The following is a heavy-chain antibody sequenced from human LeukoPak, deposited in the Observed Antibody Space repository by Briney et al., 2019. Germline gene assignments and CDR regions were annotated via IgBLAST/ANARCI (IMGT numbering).Heavy chain of an antibody. CDR2: IWYGGSNK. D-gene: IGHD1-26*01. V-gene: IGHV3-30*02. J-gene: IGHJ4*02. CDR3: AKDRSGSYSQGLDY. CDR1: GFTFSSYG. Sequence: GGSLRLSCAASGFTFSSYGMHWVRQAPGKGLEWMAVIWYGGSNKYYADSVKGRFTISRDNSKNTLYPQMNSLRAEDTAVYFCAKDRSGSYSQGLDYWGQGTLVTVSS.